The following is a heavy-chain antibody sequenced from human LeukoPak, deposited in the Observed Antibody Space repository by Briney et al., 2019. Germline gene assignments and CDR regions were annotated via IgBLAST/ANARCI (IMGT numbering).Heavy chain of an antibody. CDR1: RFTFSSST. J-gene: IGHJ4*02. Sequence: PGGSLRLSCEASRFTFSSSTMSWVRQAPGKGLEWDSTISIGGGSTYYVDSVKGRFTISRDNSKNTLYLQMNSLRVEDTAVYYCALHRCGGGSCYSNFNYWGQGTLVTVSS. V-gene: IGHV3-23*01. CDR2: ISIGGGST. CDR3: ALHRCGGGSCYSNFNY. D-gene: IGHD2-15*01.